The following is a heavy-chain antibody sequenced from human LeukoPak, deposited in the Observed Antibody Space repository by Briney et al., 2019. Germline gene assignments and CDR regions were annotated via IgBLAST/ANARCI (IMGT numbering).Heavy chain of an antibody. V-gene: IGHV4-30-4*01. D-gene: IGHD6-13*01. CDR3: ARVGSSSWDPKYNWFDP. J-gene: IGHJ5*02. CDR1: GGSISSGDYY. CDR2: IYYSGST. Sequence: ESSETLSLTCTVSGGSISSGDYYWSWIRQPPGKGLEWIGYIYYSGSTYYNPSLKSRVTISVDTSKNQFSLKLNSVTAADTAVYYCARVGSSSWDPKYNWFDPWGQGTLVTVSS.